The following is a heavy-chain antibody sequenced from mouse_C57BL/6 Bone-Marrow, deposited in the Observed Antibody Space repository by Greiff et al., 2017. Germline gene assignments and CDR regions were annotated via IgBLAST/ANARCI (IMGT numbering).Heavy chain of an antibody. CDR3: ARYKGGYYAMDY. CDR2: IRNKANGYTT. V-gene: IGHV7-3*01. J-gene: IGHJ4*01. CDR1: RFTFTDYY. Sequence: DVMLVESGGGLVQPGGSLSLSCAASRFTFTDYYMSWVRQPPGKALEWLGFIRNKANGYTTEYSASVKGRFTISRDNSQSILYLQMNALRAEDSATYYCARYKGGYYAMDYWGQGTSVTVSS.